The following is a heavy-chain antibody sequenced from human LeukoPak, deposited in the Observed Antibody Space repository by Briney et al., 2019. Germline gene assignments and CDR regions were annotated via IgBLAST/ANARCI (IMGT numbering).Heavy chain of an antibody. Sequence: GASVKVSCKASGYTFTGYYMHWVRQAPGQGLEWMGWINPNSGGTNYAQKFQGRVTMTRDTSISTAYMELSRLRSDDTAVYYCASGGAVLLYCSSTSCPPAGQYDYWGQGTLVTVSS. CDR3: ASGGAVLLYCSSTSCPPAGQYDY. CDR2: INPNSGGT. J-gene: IGHJ4*02. D-gene: IGHD2-2*01. CDR1: GYTFTGYY. V-gene: IGHV1-2*02.